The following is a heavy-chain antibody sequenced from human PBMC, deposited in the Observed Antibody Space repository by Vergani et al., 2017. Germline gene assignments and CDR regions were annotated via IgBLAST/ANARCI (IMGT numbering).Heavy chain of an antibody. CDR3: ARAYGRYDWFDY. V-gene: IGHV3-15*01. CDR2: IRSKNDGGTA. J-gene: IGHJ4*01. CDR1: GFTFSTYA. Sequence: EVQLLESGGGLVQPGGSLRLSCAASGFTFSTYAMTWVRQAPGKGLEWIGRIRSKNDGGTADYAAPLKGRFTISRDDSKDSAFLLVNNLKTEDTAVYYCARAYGRYDWFDYWGQRTLVTVSS. D-gene: IGHD1-20*01.